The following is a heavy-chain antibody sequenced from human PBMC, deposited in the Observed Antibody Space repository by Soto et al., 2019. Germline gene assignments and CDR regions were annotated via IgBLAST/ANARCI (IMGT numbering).Heavy chain of an antibody. V-gene: IGHV3-23*01. CDR2: ISGSGGST. J-gene: IGHJ6*03. D-gene: IGHD3-3*01. CDR3: AAYYDFWSGSPGDYYMDV. CDR1: GFTFSSYA. Sequence: GGSLRLSCASSGFTFSSYAMSWVRQAPGKGLEWVSAISGSGGSTYYADSVKGRFTISRDNSKNTLYLQMNSLRAEDTAVYYCAAYYDFWSGSPGDYYMDVWGKGTTVTVSS.